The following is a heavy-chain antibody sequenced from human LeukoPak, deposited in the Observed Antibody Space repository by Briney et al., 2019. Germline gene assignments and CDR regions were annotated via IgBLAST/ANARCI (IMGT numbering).Heavy chain of an antibody. Sequence: PSETLSLTCTVSGGSISSYYWSWIRQPAGKGLEWIGRIYTSRSTNYNPSLKSRVTMSVDTSKNQFSLKLSSVTAADTAVYYCASETYGITGTPGSFDYWGQGTLVTVSS. J-gene: IGHJ4*02. CDR1: GGSISSYY. CDR3: ASETYGITGTPGSFDY. D-gene: IGHD1-7*01. CDR2: IYTSRST. V-gene: IGHV4-4*07.